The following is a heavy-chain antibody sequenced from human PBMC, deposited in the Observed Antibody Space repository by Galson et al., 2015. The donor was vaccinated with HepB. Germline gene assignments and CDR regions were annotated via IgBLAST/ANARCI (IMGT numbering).Heavy chain of an antibody. CDR3: ARVSSSRGGSSWYAKGHNAFDI. Sequence: SLRLSCAASGFTFSSYGMHWVRQAPGKGLEWVAVIWYDGSNKYYADSVKGRFTISRDNSKNTLYLQMNSLRAEDTAVYYCARVSSSRGGSSWYAKGHNAFDIWGQGTMVTVSS. CDR1: GFTFSSYG. CDR2: IWYDGSNK. V-gene: IGHV3-33*08. D-gene: IGHD6-13*01. J-gene: IGHJ3*02.